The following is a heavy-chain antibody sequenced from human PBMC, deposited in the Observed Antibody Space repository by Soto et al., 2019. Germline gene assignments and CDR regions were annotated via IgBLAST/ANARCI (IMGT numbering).Heavy chain of an antibody. Sequence: PSETLSLTCTVSGGSISSDDYYWSWIRQAPGRGLEWIGYIHSSGSIYYNPSLKSRATMSIDTAGNQFSLKVSSVTVADTAVYYCARAPRITRYYFDYWGQGTLVTVSS. D-gene: IGHD3-10*01. J-gene: IGHJ4*02. CDR2: IHSSGSI. V-gene: IGHV4-30-4*01. CDR1: GGSISSDDYY. CDR3: ARAPRITRYYFDY.